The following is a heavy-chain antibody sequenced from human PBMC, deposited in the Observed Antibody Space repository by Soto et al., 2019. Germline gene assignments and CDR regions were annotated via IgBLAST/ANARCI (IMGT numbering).Heavy chain of an antibody. V-gene: IGHV1-3*05. D-gene: IGHD3-9*01. Sequence: HVVQSGPEEKSPGASVKLSCTTSGYIFADYAIHWVRQAPGQGLEWVGWIKADNGDTRYSPKFQGRLIITRDISASTSYMDLSDLRSTDTGVFYCATSDWAWWGRGTLITVSS. CDR1: GYIFADYA. CDR3: ATSDWAW. J-gene: IGHJ4*02. CDR2: IKADNGDT.